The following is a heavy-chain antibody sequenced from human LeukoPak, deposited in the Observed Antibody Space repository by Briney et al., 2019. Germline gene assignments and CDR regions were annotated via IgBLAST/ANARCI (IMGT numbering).Heavy chain of an antibody. D-gene: IGHD3-22*01. CDR1: GGSISSYY. V-gene: IGHV4-59*08. CDR2: IYYSGST. J-gene: IGHJ3*02. CDR3: ARHPNYYDSSGYYDAFDI. Sequence: SETLSLTCTVSGGSISSYYWSWIRQPPGKGLEWIGCIYYSGSTNYNPSLKSRVTISVDTSKNQFSLKLSSVTAADTAVYYCARHPNYYDSSGYYDAFDIWGQGTMVTVSS.